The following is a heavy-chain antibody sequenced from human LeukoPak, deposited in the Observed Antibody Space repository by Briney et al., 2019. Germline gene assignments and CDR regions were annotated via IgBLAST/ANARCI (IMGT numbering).Heavy chain of an antibody. CDR1: GYSISSGYY. D-gene: IGHD1-26*01. J-gene: IGHJ4*02. CDR3: ARRGGSYGFDY. Sequence: SETLSLTCAVSGYSISSGYYWGWIRQPPGKGLEWIGSIYHSGSTYYNPSLKSRVTISVDTSKNQFSLKLSSVTAADTAVYYCARRGGSYGFDYWGQGTLVTVSS. CDR2: IYHSGST. V-gene: IGHV4-38-2*01.